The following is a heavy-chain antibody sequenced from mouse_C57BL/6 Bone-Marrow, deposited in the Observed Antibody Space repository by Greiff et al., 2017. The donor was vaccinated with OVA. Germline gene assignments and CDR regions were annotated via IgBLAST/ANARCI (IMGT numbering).Heavy chain of an antibody. Sequence: EVNLVESGGGLVQPGGSLKLSCAASGFTFSDYGMAWVRQAPRKGPEWVAFISNLAYSIYYADTVTGRFTISRENAKNTLYLEMSSLRSEDTAMYYCARLSTMVTTGYYFDYWGQGTTLTVSS. J-gene: IGHJ2*01. CDR3: ARLSTMVTTGYYFDY. CDR1: GFTFSDYG. CDR2: ISNLAYSI. D-gene: IGHD2-2*01. V-gene: IGHV5-15*01.